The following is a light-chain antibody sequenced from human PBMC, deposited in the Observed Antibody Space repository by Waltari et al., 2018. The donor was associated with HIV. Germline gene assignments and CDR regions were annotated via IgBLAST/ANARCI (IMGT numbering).Light chain of an antibody. CDR1: QCLSHL. CDR2: KAA. Sequence: DIQMTQAPSTLSASVVGRVPVTCRASQCLSHLLDWYLKKPGKAPTLLICKAASLESGVPSRISGSGAGTEFTLTISSQHTEDVATFYGQTYNSYPWPFGQGTKVEIE. CDR3: QTYNSYPWP. V-gene: IGKV1-5*03. J-gene: IGKJ1*01.